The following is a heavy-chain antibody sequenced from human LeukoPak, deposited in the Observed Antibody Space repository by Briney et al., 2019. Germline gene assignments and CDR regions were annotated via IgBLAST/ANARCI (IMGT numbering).Heavy chain of an antibody. J-gene: IGHJ3*02. CDR1: GFTFSSYA. D-gene: IGHD3-22*01. Sequence: PGGSLRLSCAASGFTFSSYAMSWVRQAPGKGLEWVSVIYSGGSTYYADSVKGRFTISRHNSKNTLYLQMNSLRAEDTAVYYCARVSLTYYYDSSALPDAFDIWGQGTMVTVSS. CDR2: IYSGGST. V-gene: IGHV3-53*04. CDR3: ARVSLTYYYDSSALPDAFDI.